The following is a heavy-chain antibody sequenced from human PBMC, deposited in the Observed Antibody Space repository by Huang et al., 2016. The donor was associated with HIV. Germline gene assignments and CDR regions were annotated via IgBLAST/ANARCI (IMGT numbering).Heavy chain of an antibody. CDR2: INNGGCT. V-gene: IGHV4-34*01. D-gene: IGHD3-9*01. J-gene: IGHJ2*01. CDR3: VRGPRYVSADWYARLRNYWFFDL. CDR1: GGSFTNYY. Sequence: QQQLQQWGAGLLKPSETLSLTCAVYGGSFTNYYWGWIRQPPGKGLEWIGVINNGGCTQYSPALKSRVTISLDTSKNQVSLKLTSVSAADTAVYYCVRGPRYVSADWYARLRNYWFFDLWGRGSLVSVSS.